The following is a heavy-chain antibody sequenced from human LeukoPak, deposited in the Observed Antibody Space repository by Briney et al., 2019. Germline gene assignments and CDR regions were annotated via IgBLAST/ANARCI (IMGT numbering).Heavy chain of an antibody. Sequence: GASVKVSCKASGGTFSSYAISWVRQAPGQGLEWMGGIIPIFGTANYAQKFQGRVTMTRDTSISTAYMELSRLRSDDTAVYYRARGDIVVLPAGIPHNWFDPWGQGTLVTVSS. CDR1: GGTFSSYA. CDR2: IIPIFGTA. D-gene: IGHD2-2*02. CDR3: ARGDIVVLPAGIPHNWFDP. V-gene: IGHV1-69*05. J-gene: IGHJ5*02.